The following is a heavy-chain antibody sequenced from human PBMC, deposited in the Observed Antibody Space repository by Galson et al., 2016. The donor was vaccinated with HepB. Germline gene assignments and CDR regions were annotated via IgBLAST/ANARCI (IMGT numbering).Heavy chain of an antibody. J-gene: IGHJ4*02. CDR2: ISGSGGRT. CDR3: AKDAFYYALGSSTH. CDR1: GFTFGSSA. D-gene: IGHD3-10*01. V-gene: IGHV3-23*01. Sequence: SLRLSCAASGFTFGSSAMSWVRQAPGKGLEWVSGISGSGGRTSYADAVKGRFTISRDNSKNTLYLQTNSLRAEDTAVYYCAKDAFYYALGSSTHWGQGTLVTVSS.